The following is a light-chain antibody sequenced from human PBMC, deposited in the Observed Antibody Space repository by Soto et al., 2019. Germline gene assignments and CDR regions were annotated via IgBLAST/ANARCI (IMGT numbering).Light chain of an antibody. CDR3: AAWDDSLSGHYV. V-gene: IGLV1-47*01. CDR1: NSNIGRNV. J-gene: IGLJ1*01. Sequence: QSVLTQPPSASGTPGQRFTFSFLGGNSNIGRNVVYWYQQLPGTAPKLLVYRSDQRPSGVPDRFSGSKSDTPASLAISGLRPEDEADYYCAAWDDSLSGHYVFGTGTKVTVL. CDR2: RSD.